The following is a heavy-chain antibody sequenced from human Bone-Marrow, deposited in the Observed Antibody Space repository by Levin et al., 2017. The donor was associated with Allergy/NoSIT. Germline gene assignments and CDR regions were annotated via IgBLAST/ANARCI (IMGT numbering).Heavy chain of an antibody. Sequence: GSLRLSCVVSGGSVTTTNWWSWVRHTPEKGLEWIGQIYHLGSTNYNPSLRRRVTISLDKAKNQFSLKLTSVTATDTATYYCARVGDVSEFYYAVDVWGPGAPVTVSS. CDR3: ARVGDVSEFYYAVDV. CDR2: IYHLGST. CDR1: GGSVTTTNW. V-gene: IGHV4-4*02. D-gene: IGHD2/OR15-2a*01. J-gene: IGHJ6*02.